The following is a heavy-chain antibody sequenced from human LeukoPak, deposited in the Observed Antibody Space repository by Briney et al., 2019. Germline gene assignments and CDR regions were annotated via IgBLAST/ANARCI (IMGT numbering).Heavy chain of an antibody. D-gene: IGHD3-16*01. Sequence: GESLKISCLGYGYSFSTYWIGWVRQVPGKGLEWMAMIYPDDSDVRYNPSFQGHVDISADKSIHTAFLHWSSLTASDTAMYYCTRGGLRGFWDSYSDYWGQGTLLTVSS. CDR1: GYSFSTYW. CDR2: IYPDDSDV. V-gene: IGHV5-51*01. CDR3: TRGGLRGFWDSYSDY. J-gene: IGHJ4*02.